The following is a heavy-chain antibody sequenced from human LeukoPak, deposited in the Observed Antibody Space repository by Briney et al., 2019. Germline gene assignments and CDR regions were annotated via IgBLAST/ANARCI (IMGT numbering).Heavy chain of an antibody. Sequence: GGFLRLSCAASGFTFSSYGMHWVRQAPGKGLEWVAVISYDGSNKYYADSVKGRFTISRDNSKNTLYLQMNSLRAEDTAVYYCAKGLRGDENWFDPWGQGTLVTVSS. CDR2: ISYDGSNK. V-gene: IGHV3-30*18. CDR1: GFTFSSYG. D-gene: IGHD2-21*01. J-gene: IGHJ5*02. CDR3: AKGLRGDENWFDP.